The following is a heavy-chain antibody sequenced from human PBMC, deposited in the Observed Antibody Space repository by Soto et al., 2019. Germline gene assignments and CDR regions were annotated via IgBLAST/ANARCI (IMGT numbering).Heavy chain of an antibody. J-gene: IGHJ3*02. V-gene: IGHV1-46*01. CDR3: ATKAPERTAAGYAFDI. Sequence: GASVKVSCKASGYTFTSYYMHCVRQAPGQGLEWTGIINPSGGSTSYAQKFQGRVTMIRDTSTSTVYMELSSLRSEDTAVYYCATKAPERTAAGYAFDIWGQGTMVTVSS. CDR1: GYTFTSYY. CDR2: INPSGGST. D-gene: IGHD6-13*01.